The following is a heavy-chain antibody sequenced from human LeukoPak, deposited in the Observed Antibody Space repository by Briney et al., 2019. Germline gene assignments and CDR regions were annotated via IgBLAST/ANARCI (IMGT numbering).Heavy chain of an antibody. J-gene: IGHJ4*02. Sequence: GGSLRLSCAASGFTVSGNYMCWVRQAPGKGLEWVSIIDSDGSTYYTDSVKGRFTIPRDNSKNTLYLQMNSLRAEDTAVYYCAKEDYFDYWGQGTLVTVSS. CDR1: GFTVSGNY. CDR3: AKEDYFDY. CDR2: IDSDGST. V-gene: IGHV3-66*02.